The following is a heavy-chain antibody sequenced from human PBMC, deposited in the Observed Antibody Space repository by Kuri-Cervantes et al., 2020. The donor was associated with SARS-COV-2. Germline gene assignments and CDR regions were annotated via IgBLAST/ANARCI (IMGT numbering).Heavy chain of an antibody. V-gene: IGHV4-59*12. CDR2: IYYSGST. D-gene: IGHD2-15*01. Sequence: SETLSLTCAVYGGSFSGYYWSWIRQPPGKGLEWIGYIYYSGSTNYNPSLKSRVTISVDTSKNQFSLKLSSVTAADTAVYYCARDVGYCSGGSCYRFGWFDPWGQGTLVTVPS. CDR1: GGSFSGYY. CDR3: ARDVGYCSGGSCYRFGWFDP. J-gene: IGHJ5*02.